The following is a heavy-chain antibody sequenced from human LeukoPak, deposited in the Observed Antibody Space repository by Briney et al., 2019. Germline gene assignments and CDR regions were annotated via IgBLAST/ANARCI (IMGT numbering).Heavy chain of an antibody. Sequence: PSETLSLTCTVSGGSISSGGYYWSWIRQHPWKGLEWIGYIYYSGSTYYNPSLKSRVTISVDTSKNQFSLKLSSVTAADTAVYYCARVVSPGNVYWGQGTLVTVSS. V-gene: IGHV4-31*03. CDR3: ARVVSPGNVY. J-gene: IGHJ4*02. D-gene: IGHD5/OR15-5a*01. CDR1: GGSISSGGYY. CDR2: IYYSGST.